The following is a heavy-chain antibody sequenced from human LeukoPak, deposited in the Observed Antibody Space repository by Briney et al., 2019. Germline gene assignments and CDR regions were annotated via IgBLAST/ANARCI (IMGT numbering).Heavy chain of an antibody. CDR3: ATAASIAAPLLYYYYGMDV. D-gene: IGHD6-6*01. CDR2: INPSGGST. J-gene: IGHJ6*02. Sequence: ASVKVSCKASGYTFTSYYMHWVRQAPGQGLEWMGIINPSGGSTSYAQKFQGRVTMTEDTSTDTAYMELSSLRSEDTAVYYCATAASIAAPLLYYYYGMDVWGQGTTVTVSS. CDR1: GYTFTSYY. V-gene: IGHV1-46*01.